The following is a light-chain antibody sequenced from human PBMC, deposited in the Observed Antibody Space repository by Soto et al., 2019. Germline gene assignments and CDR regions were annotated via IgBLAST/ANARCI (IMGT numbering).Light chain of an antibody. CDR2: ANN. V-gene: IGLV1-40*01. Sequence: QSVLTQPPSVSGAPGQRVTISCTGSSSNIGAGYDVHWYQQLPGTAPKLLIYANNNRPSGVPDRFAGSKSGTSVSLAITGLQSDDEADYYCQSYDRSLSGYVFGTGTKVTXL. CDR1: SSNIGAGYD. CDR3: QSYDRSLSGYV. J-gene: IGLJ1*01.